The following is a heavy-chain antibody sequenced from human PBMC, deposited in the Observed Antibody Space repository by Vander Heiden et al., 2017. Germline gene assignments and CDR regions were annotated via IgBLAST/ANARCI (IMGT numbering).Heavy chain of an antibody. CDR1: GFTVVSYG. V-gene: IGHV3-33*01. D-gene: IGHD4-17*01. CDR3: ARGDYGLGY. Sequence: QVQLVESGGGVVQPGRSLRLSCAASGFTVVSYGMHWVRKAPGKGLEWVAVIWYDGRKKDDADSVKGRFTISRDNSKNTMYMKMNSLRAEDTAVDDCARGDYGLGYWGQGTMVTVYS. J-gene: IGHJ4*02. CDR2: IWYDGRKK.